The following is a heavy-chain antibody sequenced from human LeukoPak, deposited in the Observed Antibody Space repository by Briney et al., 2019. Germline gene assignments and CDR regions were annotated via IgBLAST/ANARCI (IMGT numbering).Heavy chain of an antibody. V-gene: IGHV1-2*02. D-gene: IGHD2-2*01. CDR2: INPNSGGT. CDR3: ARDIEDIVVVPAAL. CDR1: GYTFTGYY. J-gene: IGHJ4*02. Sequence: ASVKVSRKASGYTFTGYYMHWVRQAPGQGLEWMGWINPNSGGTNYAQKFQGRVTMTRDTSISTAYMELSRLRSDDTAVYYCARDIEDIVVVPAALWGQGTLVTVSS.